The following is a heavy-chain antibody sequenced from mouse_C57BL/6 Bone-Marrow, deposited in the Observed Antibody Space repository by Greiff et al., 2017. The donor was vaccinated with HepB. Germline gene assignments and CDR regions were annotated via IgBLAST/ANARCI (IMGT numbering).Heavy chain of an antibody. Sequence: VKLQQPGAELVRPGSSVKLSCKASGYTFTSYWMHWVKQRPIQGLEWIGNIDPSDSETHYNQKFKDKATLTVYKSSSTAYMQLSSLTSEDSAVYYCARFGNSLYWYFDVWGTGTTVTVSS. CDR1: GYTFTSYW. J-gene: IGHJ1*03. D-gene: IGHD2-1*01. CDR2: IDPSDSET. V-gene: IGHV1-52*01. CDR3: ARFGNSLYWYFDV.